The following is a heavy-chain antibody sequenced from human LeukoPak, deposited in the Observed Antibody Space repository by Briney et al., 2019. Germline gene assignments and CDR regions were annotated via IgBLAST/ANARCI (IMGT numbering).Heavy chain of an antibody. CDR2: TYYRSKWYN. V-gene: IGHV6-1*01. J-gene: IGHJ3*01. CDR3: ARGNRGAFDV. D-gene: IGHD3-10*01. Sequence: SQTLSLTCAISGHSVFTNSASWNWIRQSPSRGLEWLGRTYYRSKWYNEYPVSVKSRIVINPDTSKNQFSLQLNSVTPEDTAVYYCARGNRGAFDVWGQGTMVTVSA. CDR1: GHSVFTNSAS.